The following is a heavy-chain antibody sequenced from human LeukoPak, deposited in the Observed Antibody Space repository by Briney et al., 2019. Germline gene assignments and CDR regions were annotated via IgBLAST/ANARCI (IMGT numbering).Heavy chain of an antibody. J-gene: IGHJ4*02. Sequence: ASVKISCKASGYSLTDYYMHWVRQAPGQGLEWMGWINLNSGDIKSAQKFQGRVTMTRDTSITTVYMEVSWLTSDDTAIYYCARADRLHGGPYLIGPGGQGTLVTVSS. V-gene: IGHV1-2*02. CDR3: ARADRLHGGPYLIGP. CDR1: GYSLTDYY. D-gene: IGHD2-21*01. CDR2: INLNSGDI.